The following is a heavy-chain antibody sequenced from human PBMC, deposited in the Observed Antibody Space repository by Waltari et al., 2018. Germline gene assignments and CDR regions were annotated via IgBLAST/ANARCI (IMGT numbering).Heavy chain of an antibody. J-gene: IGHJ5*02. CDR2: ISPNGDIV. D-gene: IGHD6-19*01. CDR3: VGWVTYTSDWHGSLVP. Sequence: EVELVESGGGLVQPGGSLRLSCAAPGLTFRSHAMNWVRQAPGKGLGWISYISPNGDIVYYADSVRGRFTISRDNAKKSLFLQMNSLRAEDTAIYYCVGWVTYTSDWHGSLVPWGQGTLVTVSS. CDR1: GLTFRSHA. V-gene: IGHV3-48*03.